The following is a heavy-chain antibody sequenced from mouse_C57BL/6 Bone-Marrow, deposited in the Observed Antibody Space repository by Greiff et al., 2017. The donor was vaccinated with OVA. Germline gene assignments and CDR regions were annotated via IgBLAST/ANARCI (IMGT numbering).Heavy chain of an antibody. CDR2: IDPSDSYT. CDR1: GYTFTSYW. V-gene: IGHV1-69*01. J-gene: IGHJ2*01. D-gene: IGHD1-3*01. Sequence: QVQLQQPGAELVMPGASVKLSCKASGYTFTSYWMHWVKQRPGQGLEWIGEIDPSDSYTNYNQKFKGKSTLTVDKSSSTAYMQLSSLTSEDSAVYYGAREGLKYYFDYWGQGTTLTVSS. CDR3: AREGLKYYFDY.